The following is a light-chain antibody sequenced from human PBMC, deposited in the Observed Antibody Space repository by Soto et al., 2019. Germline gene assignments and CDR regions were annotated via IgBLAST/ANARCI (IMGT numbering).Light chain of an antibody. Sequence: DIVMTQSPDSLAVSLGERATINCKSSQSVLYSSNNKNYLAWYQQKPGQPPKLLIYWASTRESGVPDRFSGSGSGTDFTLTISSLEPEDFAVYYCQQYGSSITFGQGTRLEI. J-gene: IGKJ5*01. CDR1: QSVLYSSNNKNY. CDR3: QQYGSSIT. V-gene: IGKV4-1*01. CDR2: WAS.